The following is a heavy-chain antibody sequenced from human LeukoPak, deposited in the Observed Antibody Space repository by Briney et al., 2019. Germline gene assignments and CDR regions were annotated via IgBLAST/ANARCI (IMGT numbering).Heavy chain of an antibody. J-gene: IGHJ6*02. D-gene: IGHD4-17*01. CDR3: ARERIYGDFYGMDV. CDR1: GYTFTGYY. CDR2: INPNSGGT. V-gene: IGHV1-2*02. Sequence: ASVRVSCTASGYTFTGYYMHWVRQSPGQRREWRGWINPNSGGTNYAQKFQGRVTMTRDTSISTAYMELSRLRSDDTAVYYCARERIYGDFYGMDVWGQGTTVTVSS.